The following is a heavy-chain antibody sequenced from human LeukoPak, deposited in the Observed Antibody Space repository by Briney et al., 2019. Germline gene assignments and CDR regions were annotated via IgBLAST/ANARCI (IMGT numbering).Heavy chain of an antibody. CDR2: ISSSGRTT. V-gene: IGHV3-48*03. J-gene: IGHJ6*03. Sequence: GGSLRLSCTASGFTFSSYEMNWVRQAPGKGLEWVSYISSSGRTTYYADSVKGRFTISRDSAKNSLYLQMNSLRAEDTAVYYCARVAVLRYFDWLPTSSSDYYYMDVWGKGTTVTISS. CDR1: GFTFSSYE. D-gene: IGHD3-9*01. CDR3: ARVAVLRYFDWLPTSSSDYYYMDV.